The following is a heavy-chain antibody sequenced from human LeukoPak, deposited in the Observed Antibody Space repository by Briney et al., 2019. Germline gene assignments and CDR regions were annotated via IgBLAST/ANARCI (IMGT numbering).Heavy chain of an antibody. D-gene: IGHD4-17*01. V-gene: IGHV1-8*01. Sequence: ASVKVSCKASGYTFTSYDINWVRQATGQGLEWMGWMNPNSGNTGYAQKFQGRVTMTRNTSISTAYMELSSLRSEDTAVYYCASDGDYSNGMDVWGQGTTVTVPS. J-gene: IGHJ6*02. CDR2: MNPNSGNT. CDR3: ASDGDYSNGMDV. CDR1: GYTFTSYD.